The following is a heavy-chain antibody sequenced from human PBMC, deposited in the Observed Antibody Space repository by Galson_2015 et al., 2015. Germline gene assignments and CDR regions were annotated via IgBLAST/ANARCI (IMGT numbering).Heavy chain of an antibody. CDR3: ARDSATRSSSWYLQQ. D-gene: IGHD6-13*01. V-gene: IGHV3-33*01. J-gene: IGHJ1*01. CDR2: IWYDGSNK. CDR1: GFTFSSYG. Sequence: SLRLSCAASGFTFSSYGMHWARQAPGKGLEWVAVIWYDGSNKYYADSVKGRFSISGDNSKNTLYLQMNSLRAEDTAVYYCARDSATRSSSWYLQQWGQGTLVTVSS.